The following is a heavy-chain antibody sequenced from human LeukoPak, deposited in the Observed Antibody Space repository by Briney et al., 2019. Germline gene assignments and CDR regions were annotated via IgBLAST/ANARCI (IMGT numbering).Heavy chain of an antibody. V-gene: IGHV3-7*01. Sequence: GGSLRLSCAASGFTFSGYWMSWVRQAPGKGLEWVANIKQDGSEKYYVDSVKGRFTISRDNAKNSLYLQMNSLRAEDTAVYYCARDGGRYYDSSGYTVWGQGTTVTVSS. J-gene: IGHJ6*02. CDR2: IKQDGSEK. D-gene: IGHD3-22*01. CDR3: ARDGGRYYDSSGYTV. CDR1: GFTFSGYW.